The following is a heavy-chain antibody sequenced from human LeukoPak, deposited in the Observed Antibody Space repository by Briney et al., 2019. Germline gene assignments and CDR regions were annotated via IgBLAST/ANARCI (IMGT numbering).Heavy chain of an antibody. CDR3: ASHYYYDSSGYYYH. Sequence: SVKVSCKASGGTFSSYAISWVRQAPGQGLEWMGRIIPILGIANYAQKFQGRVTITADKPTSTAYMELSSLRSEDTAVYYCASHYYYDSSGYYYHWGQGTLVTVSS. J-gene: IGHJ5*02. D-gene: IGHD3-22*01. CDR2: IIPILGIA. CDR1: GGTFSSYA. V-gene: IGHV1-69*04.